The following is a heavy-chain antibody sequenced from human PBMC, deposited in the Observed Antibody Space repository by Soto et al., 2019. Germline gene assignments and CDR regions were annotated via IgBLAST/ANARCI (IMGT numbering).Heavy chain of an antibody. D-gene: IGHD3-16*01. V-gene: IGHV1-2*02. CDR1: VYNFIYYY. J-gene: IGHJ5*02. CDR2: ISLRSGST. Sequence: ASVKFSCKASVYNFIYYYIHWVRHAPGQGLEWMGWISLRSGSTNYSQKFLGRVTITSDTSTSTAYMELTSLRSDDTAVYHCTKKGGGPFPFDPWGQGTRVTVSS. CDR3: TKKGGGPFPFDP.